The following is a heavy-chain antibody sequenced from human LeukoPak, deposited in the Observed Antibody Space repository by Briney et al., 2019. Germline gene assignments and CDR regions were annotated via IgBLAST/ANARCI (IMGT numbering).Heavy chain of an antibody. D-gene: IGHD3-22*01. J-gene: IGHJ4*02. V-gene: IGHV1-69*05. CDR2: IIPIFGTA. CDR3: ARSDSSGHYYYFDY. Sequence: SVKVSCKASGGTFSSYAISWVRQAPGQGLEWMGRIIPIFGTANYAQKFQGRVTITTDESTSTAYMELSSLRSEDTAVYYCARSDSSGHYYYFDYWGQGTLVTVSS. CDR1: GGTFSSYA.